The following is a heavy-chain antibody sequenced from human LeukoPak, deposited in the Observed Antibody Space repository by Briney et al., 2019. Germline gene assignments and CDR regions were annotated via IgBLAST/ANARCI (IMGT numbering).Heavy chain of an antibody. CDR1: GGTFSSYA. V-gene: IGHV1-69*06. CDR2: IIPIFGTA. Sequence: GASVKVSCKASGGTFSSYAISWVRQAPGQGLEWMGRIIPIFGTANYAQKFQGRVTMTEDTSTDTAYMELSSLRSEDTAVYYCATGGITIFGVALDSWGQGTLVTVSS. CDR3: ATGGITIFGVALDS. J-gene: IGHJ4*02. D-gene: IGHD3-3*01.